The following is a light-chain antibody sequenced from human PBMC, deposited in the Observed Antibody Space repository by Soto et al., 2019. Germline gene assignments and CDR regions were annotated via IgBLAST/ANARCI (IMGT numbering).Light chain of an antibody. CDR3: SSYAGSNNYV. V-gene: IGLV2-8*01. CDR2: EVS. Sequence: SVLTQPPSASGSPGQSVTISCTGTSSDVGGYNSVSWYQHHPGKAPKLMIYEVSKRPSGVPDRFSGSKSANTASLTVSWLQAEDEADYYCSSYAGSNNYVFGTGTKLTVL. CDR1: SSDVGGYNS. J-gene: IGLJ1*01.